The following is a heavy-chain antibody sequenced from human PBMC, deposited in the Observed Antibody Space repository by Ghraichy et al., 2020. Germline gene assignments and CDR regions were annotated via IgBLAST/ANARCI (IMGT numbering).Heavy chain of an antibody. Sequence: SVKVSCKASGGTFSSYAISWVRQAPGQGLEWMGGIIPIFGTANYAQKFQGRVTITADESTSTAYMELSSLRSEDTAVYYCARREFDFWSGYSRDDAFDIWGQGTMVTVSS. CDR1: GGTFSSYA. CDR3: ARREFDFWSGYSRDDAFDI. D-gene: IGHD3-3*01. CDR2: IIPIFGTA. V-gene: IGHV1-69*13. J-gene: IGHJ3*02.